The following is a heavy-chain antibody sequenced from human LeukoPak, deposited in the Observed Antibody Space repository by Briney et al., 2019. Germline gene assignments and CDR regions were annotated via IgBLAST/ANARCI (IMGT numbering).Heavy chain of an antibody. CDR3: ARENFVGYSSNWDY. D-gene: IGHD6-13*01. Sequence: PSETLSLTCTVCGGSVSSGSYYWSWIRQPPGKGLEWIVYIYYSGSTNYNPSLKSRVTISVDTSKNQFSLKLSSVTAADTAVYYCARENFVGYSSNWDYWGQGTLVTVSS. V-gene: IGHV4-61*01. CDR2: IYYSGST. J-gene: IGHJ4*02. CDR1: GGSVSSGSYY.